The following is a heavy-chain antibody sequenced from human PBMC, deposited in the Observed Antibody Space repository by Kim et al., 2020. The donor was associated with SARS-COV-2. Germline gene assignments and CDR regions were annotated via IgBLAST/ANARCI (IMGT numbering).Heavy chain of an antibody. CDR3: TRDYGDYRADY. Sequence: SETLSLTCTVSGDSISSTSYYWGWIRQPPGKGLEWIASIHYSGSTYYNPSLKSRVAISIDTSKNQLSLKLSSVTAADTAVYYCTRDYGDYRADYWGQGTLVTVSS. V-gene: IGHV4-39*01. D-gene: IGHD4-17*01. J-gene: IGHJ4*02. CDR1: GDSISSTSYY. CDR2: IHYSGST.